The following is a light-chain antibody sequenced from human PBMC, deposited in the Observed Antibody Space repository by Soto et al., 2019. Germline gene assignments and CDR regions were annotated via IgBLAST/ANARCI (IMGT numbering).Light chain of an antibody. CDR3: QQSYSTPRT. J-gene: IGKJ1*01. V-gene: IGKV1-39*01. Sequence: DILRTQSPATLSLSPGERATLSWRASQSVSSNLAWYKQKPGQAPRLLIYAASSLQSGVPSRFSGSGSGTDFTLTISSLKPEDFETYYCQQSYSTPRTFGQGTKVDIK. CDR1: QSVSSN. CDR2: AAS.